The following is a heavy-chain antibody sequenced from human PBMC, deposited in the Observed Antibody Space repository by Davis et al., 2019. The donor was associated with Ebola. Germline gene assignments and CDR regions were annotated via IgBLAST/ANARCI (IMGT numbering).Heavy chain of an antibody. CDR2: ISRSSSTI. Sequence: GESLKISCAASGFTFSSYSMNWLRQAPGKGLEWVSYISRSSSTIYYADTVKGRFSISRDNAKNSLYLQMNSLRDEDTAVYYCARDGSDFWSGYRPFDFWGQGTLVTVSS. CDR1: GFTFSSYS. J-gene: IGHJ4*02. D-gene: IGHD3-3*01. V-gene: IGHV3-48*02. CDR3: ARDGSDFWSGYRPFDF.